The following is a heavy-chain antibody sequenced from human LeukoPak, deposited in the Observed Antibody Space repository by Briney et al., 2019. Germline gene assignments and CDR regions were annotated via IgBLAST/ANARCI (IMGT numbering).Heavy chain of an antibody. CDR2: IGYDGSNK. Sequence: GRSLRLSCAASGFTFSSYGMHWVRQAPGKGLEWVAVIGYDGSNKYYADSVKGRFTISRDNSKNTLYLQMNSLRAEDTAVYYCASVITTATGDWFDPWGQGTLVTVSS. CDR1: GFTFSSYG. CDR3: ASVITTATGDWFDP. D-gene: IGHD4-17*01. J-gene: IGHJ5*02. V-gene: IGHV3-33*01.